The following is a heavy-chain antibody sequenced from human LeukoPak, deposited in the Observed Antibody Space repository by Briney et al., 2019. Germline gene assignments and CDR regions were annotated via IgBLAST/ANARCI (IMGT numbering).Heavy chain of an antibody. CDR1: GFTFSSYA. Sequence: GGPLRLSCAASGFTFSSYAMSWVRQAPGKGLEWVSAISGSGGSTYYADSVKGRFTISRDNSKNTLYVQMNSLRAEDTAVYYCAKGVGSGSYYSLDYWGQGTLVTVSS. J-gene: IGHJ4*02. D-gene: IGHD3-22*01. CDR3: AKGVGSGSYYSLDY. CDR2: ISGSGGST. V-gene: IGHV3-23*01.